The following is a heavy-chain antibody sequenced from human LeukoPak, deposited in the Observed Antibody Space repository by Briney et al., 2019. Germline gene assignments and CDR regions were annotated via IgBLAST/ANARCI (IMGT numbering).Heavy chain of an antibody. CDR1: GYTFTTYD. V-gene: IGHV1-8*03. CDR2: MNPNFGTT. D-gene: IGHD2-15*01. J-gene: IGHJ4*02. CDR3: ARISPSYCSGGSCYSGY. Sequence: ASVKVSCKASGYTFTTYDINWVRQAAGQGLEWMGWMNPNFGTTGYAQKFQGRVTITRDNSISTVYMEMSSLRSDDTAVYYCARISPSYCSGGSCYSGYWGQGTLVTVSS.